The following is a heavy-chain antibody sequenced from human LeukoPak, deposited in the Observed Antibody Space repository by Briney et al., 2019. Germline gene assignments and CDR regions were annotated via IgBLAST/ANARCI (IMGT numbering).Heavy chain of an antibody. J-gene: IGHJ4*02. Sequence: PGRSLRLSCAASQFTFNIYPMHWVRQAPGKGLEWVATIAYDGTNIFYADSVRGRFTISRDNAKNSLYLQMNSLRAEDTAVYYCASSMVRGDYWGQGTLVTVSS. CDR2: IAYDGTNI. V-gene: IGHV3-30-3*01. CDR1: QFTFNIYP. D-gene: IGHD3-10*01. CDR3: ASSMVRGDY.